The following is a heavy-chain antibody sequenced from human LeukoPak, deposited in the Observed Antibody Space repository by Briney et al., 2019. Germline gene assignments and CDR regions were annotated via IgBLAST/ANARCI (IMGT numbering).Heavy chain of an antibody. V-gene: IGHV4-39*07. J-gene: IGHJ6*04. CDR3: ARDPPTYTSSAVDV. CDR2: IYYSGST. CDR1: GGSISSSSYY. D-gene: IGHD6-13*01. Sequence: SETLSLTCTVSGGSISSSSYYWGWIRQPPGKGLEWIASIYYSGSTYYNPSLKSRVIISVDTSKNQFSLKMSSVTAADTAVYYCARDPPTYTSSAVDVWGKGTTVTVSS.